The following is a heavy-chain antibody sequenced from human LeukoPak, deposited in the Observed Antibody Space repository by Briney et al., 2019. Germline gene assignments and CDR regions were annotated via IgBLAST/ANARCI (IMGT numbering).Heavy chain of an antibody. J-gene: IGHJ4*02. V-gene: IGHV4-59*08. D-gene: IGHD2-15*01. CDR3: ARTYCSGGSCHFDY. CDR2: IFYSGTT. CDR1: GGSIRSYY. Sequence: SEALSLTCTVSGGSIRSYYWSWIRQPPGKGLEWVGYIFYSGTTDSNPSLKSRVTISVDTSKNQFSLKLSSVTAADTAVYYCARTYCSGGSCHFDYWGQGTLVTVSS.